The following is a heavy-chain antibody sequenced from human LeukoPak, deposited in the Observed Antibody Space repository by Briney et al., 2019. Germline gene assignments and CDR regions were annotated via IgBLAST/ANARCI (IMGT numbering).Heavy chain of an antibody. CDR2: IKRKTDGGTT. CDR3: TTGNWGPH. Sequence: KTGGSLRLSCAASGFTFNDAWMNWVRQAPGKGLEWVGRIKRKTDGGTTDYAAPVKGRFTISRDDSKNTLYLQMNGLKTEDTAVYYCTTGNWGPHWGQGTLVTVSS. D-gene: IGHD7-27*01. V-gene: IGHV3-15*07. CDR1: GFTFNDAW. J-gene: IGHJ4*02.